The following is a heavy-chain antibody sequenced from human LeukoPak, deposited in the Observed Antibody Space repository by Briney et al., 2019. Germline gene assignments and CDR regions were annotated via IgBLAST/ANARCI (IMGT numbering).Heavy chain of an antibody. D-gene: IGHD6-13*01. V-gene: IGHV3-15*01. CDR1: GFTLSDAW. Sequence: GGSLRLSCAASGFTLSDAWMTWVRQAPGKGLEWVGRIKSKSDGGTTDYAAPGKGRFTISRDDSKNTLYLQMNSLETEDTAVYYCTTEYSRTWFGYWGQGTLVTVSS. CDR2: IKSKSDGGTT. CDR3: TTEYSRTWFGY. J-gene: IGHJ4*02.